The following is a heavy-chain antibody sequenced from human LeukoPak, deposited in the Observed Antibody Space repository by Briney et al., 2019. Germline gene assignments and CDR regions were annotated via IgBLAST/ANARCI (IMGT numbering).Heavy chain of an antibody. Sequence: ASVKVSCKASGYTFINYAINWGRQSPGQRPKWVGWINAVNGNTKYSQKFQGRVTITRDTSASTAYMELTSLTSADTAVYYCARGPRAAADDYWGQGTLVTVSS. CDR1: GYTFINYA. V-gene: IGHV1-3*01. CDR2: INAVNGNT. J-gene: IGHJ4*02. D-gene: IGHD6-13*01. CDR3: ARGPRAAADDY.